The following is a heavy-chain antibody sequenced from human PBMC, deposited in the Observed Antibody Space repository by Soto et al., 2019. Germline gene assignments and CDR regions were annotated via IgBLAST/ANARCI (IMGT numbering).Heavy chain of an antibody. V-gene: IGHV3-23*01. D-gene: IGHD6-19*01. J-gene: IGHJ4*02. Sequence: GGSRRLSCEASGFTFSNYAMSWVRQAPGKGLEWVSTISATGSTLYADSVKGRFTISRDNSKNTVYLQMNFPRAEDTAVYYCAKVSNKWAVAQRGYFDYWGQGT. CDR3: AKVSNKWAVAQRGYFDY. CDR2: ISATGST. CDR1: GFTFSNYA.